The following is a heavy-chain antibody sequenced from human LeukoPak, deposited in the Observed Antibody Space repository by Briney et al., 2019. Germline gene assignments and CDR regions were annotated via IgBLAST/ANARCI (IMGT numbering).Heavy chain of an antibody. J-gene: IGHJ4*02. V-gene: IGHV4-39*01. CDR3: ARAVVRGVISLDY. CDR2: IYYSGST. D-gene: IGHD3-10*01. CDR1: GGSISSSSYY. Sequence: SETLSLTCTVSGGSISSSSYYWGWIRQPPGKGLEWIGSIYYSGSTYYNPSLKSRVTISVDTSKNQFPLKLSSVTAADTAVYYCARAVVRGVISLDYWGQGTLVTVSS.